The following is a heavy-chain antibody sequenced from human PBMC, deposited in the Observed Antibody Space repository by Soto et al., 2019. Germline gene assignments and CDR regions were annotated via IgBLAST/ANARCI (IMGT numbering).Heavy chain of an antibody. V-gene: IGHV1-69*13. CDR2: IIPIFGTA. D-gene: IGHD3-16*02. CDR1: GGTFNSYA. Sequence: GASVKVSCKACGGTFNSYAISWVRQAPGQGLEWMGGIIPIFGTANYAQKFQGRVTITADESTSTAYMELSSLRSEDTAVYYCARESPVGHDYVWGSYRHNWFDPWGQGTLVTVSS. J-gene: IGHJ5*02. CDR3: ARESPVGHDYVWGSYRHNWFDP.